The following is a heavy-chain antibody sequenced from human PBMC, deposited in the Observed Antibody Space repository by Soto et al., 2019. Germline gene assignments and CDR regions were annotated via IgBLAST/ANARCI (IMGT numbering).Heavy chain of an antibody. V-gene: IGHV1-69*06. CDR2: IIPIFGTA. CDR3: ARAPGGLQQLCWFDP. CDR1: GGTFSSYA. Sequence: GASVKVSCKASGGTFSSYAISWVRQAPGQGLEWMGGIIPIFGTANYAQKFQGRVTITADKSTSTAYMELSSLRSEDTAVYYCARAPGGLQQLCWFDPWGQGTLVTVSS. D-gene: IGHD6-13*01. J-gene: IGHJ5*02.